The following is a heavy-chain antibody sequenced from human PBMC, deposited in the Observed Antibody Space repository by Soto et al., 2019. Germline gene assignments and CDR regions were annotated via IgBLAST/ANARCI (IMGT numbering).Heavy chain of an antibody. CDR3: AGQTYYDFWSGYSPQLYYMDV. CDR1: GFTFSSYS. J-gene: IGHJ6*03. CDR2: ISSSSSYI. D-gene: IGHD3-3*01. V-gene: IGHV3-21*01. Sequence: PGGSLRLSCAASGFTFSSYSMNWVRQAPGKGLEWVSSISSSSSYIYYADSVKGRFTISRDNAKNSLYLQMNSLRAEDTAVYYCAGQTYYDFWSGYSPQLYYMDVWGKGTTVTVSS.